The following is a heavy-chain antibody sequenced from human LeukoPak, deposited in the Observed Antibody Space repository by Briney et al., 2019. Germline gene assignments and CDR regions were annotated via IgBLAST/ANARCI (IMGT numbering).Heavy chain of an antibody. Sequence: SETLSLTCTVSGGSISNYYWSWIRQPPGKGLEWIGYIYYSGSTNYNPSLKSRVTISEDTSKNQFSLKLSSVTAADTAVYYCARDRTGTTPYYYGMDVWGQGTTVTVSS. CDR1: GGSISNYY. J-gene: IGHJ6*02. V-gene: IGHV4-59*01. D-gene: IGHD1-1*01. CDR3: ARDRTGTTPYYYGMDV. CDR2: IYYSGST.